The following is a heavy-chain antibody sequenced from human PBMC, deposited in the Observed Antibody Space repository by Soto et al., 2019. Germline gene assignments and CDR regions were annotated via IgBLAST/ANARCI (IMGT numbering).Heavy chain of an antibody. V-gene: IGHV1-18*01. J-gene: IGHJ4*02. D-gene: IGHD2-15*01. CDR3: AIELRSEYCSGGSCYGGRFDY. CDR2: ISAYNGNT. Sequence: QVQLVQSGAEVKKPGASVKVSCKASGYTFTSYGISWVRQAPGQGLEWMGWISAYNGNTNHAQKLQGRVTMTTDTSTSTAYMELRSLRSDDTAVYYCAIELRSEYCSGGSCYGGRFDYWGQGTLVTVSS. CDR1: GYTFTSYG.